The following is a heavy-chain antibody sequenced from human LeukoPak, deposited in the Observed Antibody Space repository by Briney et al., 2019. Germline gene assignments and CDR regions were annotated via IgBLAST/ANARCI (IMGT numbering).Heavy chain of an antibody. CDR1: GYTFTNYD. V-gene: IGHV1-8*01. CDR3: ARVSVDTAMVTEAFDI. Sequence: ASVKVSCKASGYTFTNYDINWVRQATGQGPEWMGWMNPKSGNTGYAQKFQGRVTMTRNTSISTAYMELSSLRSDDTAVYYCARVSVDTAMVTEAFDIWGQGTMVTVSS. CDR2: MNPKSGNT. J-gene: IGHJ3*02. D-gene: IGHD5-18*01.